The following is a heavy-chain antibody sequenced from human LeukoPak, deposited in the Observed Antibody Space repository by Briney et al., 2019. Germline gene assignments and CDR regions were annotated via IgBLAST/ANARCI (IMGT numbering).Heavy chain of an antibody. Sequence: ASVKVSCKASGYTFTSYGISWVRQAPGQGLEWMGWISAYNGNTNYAQKLQGRVTMTTDTSTSTAYMELRSLRSDDTAVYYCARGPHDYVWGSHSTYFDYWGQGTLVTVSS. D-gene: IGHD3-16*01. CDR2: ISAYNGNT. CDR3: ARGPHDYVWGSHSTYFDY. CDR1: GYTFTSYG. V-gene: IGHV1-18*01. J-gene: IGHJ4*02.